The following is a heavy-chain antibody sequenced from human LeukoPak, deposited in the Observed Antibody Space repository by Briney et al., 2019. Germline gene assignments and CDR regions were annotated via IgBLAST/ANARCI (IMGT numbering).Heavy chain of an antibody. D-gene: IGHD6-19*01. CDR1: GYTFTSYD. Sequence: GASVKVSCKASGYTFTSYDINWVRQATGQGLEWMGWMNPNSGNTGYAQKFQGRVTMTRNTSISTAYMELSSLRSEGTAVYYCARAVAGRGRGVFLKNEYYYYYMDVWGKGTTVTISS. CDR2: MNPNSGNT. V-gene: IGHV1-8*01. CDR3: ARAVAGRGRGVFLKNEYYYYYMDV. J-gene: IGHJ6*03.